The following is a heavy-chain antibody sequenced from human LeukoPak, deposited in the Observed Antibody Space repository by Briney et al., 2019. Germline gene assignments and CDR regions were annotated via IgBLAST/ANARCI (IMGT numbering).Heavy chain of an antibody. CDR2: VSYSGST. Sequence: SETLSLTCTVSGGSISSYYWSWVRQPPGKGLEWIGYVSYSGSTDYNPSLKSRLIISIDTSKNQFSLRLSSVTAADTAVYYCARENDRYGRIDYWGQGTQVTVSS. CDR1: GGSISSYY. CDR3: ARENDRYGRIDY. D-gene: IGHD5-18*01. V-gene: IGHV4-59*01. J-gene: IGHJ4*02.